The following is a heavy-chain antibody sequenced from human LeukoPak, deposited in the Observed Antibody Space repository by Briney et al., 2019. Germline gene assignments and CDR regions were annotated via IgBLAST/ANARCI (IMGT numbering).Heavy chain of an antibody. J-gene: IGHJ5*02. CDR3: ARGLYRFDP. V-gene: IGHV3-48*01. CDR2: ISSSSSTI. CDR1: GFTFSSYS. Sequence: GGSLRLSCAASGFTFSSYSMNWVRQAPGKGREGVSYISSSSSTIYYADSVKGRFTISRDNAKNSLYLQMNSLRAEDTAVYYCARGLYRFDPWGQGRLVTVSS. D-gene: IGHD1-14*01.